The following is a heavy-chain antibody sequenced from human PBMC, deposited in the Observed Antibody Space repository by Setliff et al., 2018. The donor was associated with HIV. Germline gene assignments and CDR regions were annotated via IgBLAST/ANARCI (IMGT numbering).Heavy chain of an antibody. CDR3: ATRGEQLYFYGMDV. V-gene: IGHV7-4-1*02. J-gene: IGHJ6*02. CDR2: IHTNTGDP. D-gene: IGHD1-26*01. Sequence: GASVKVSCKASGYTFTSYAVNWVRQAPGQGLEWVGWIHTNTGDPTYAQGFTGRFVFSFDTSVSTAYLQISGLKAEDTAVYYCATRGEQLYFYGMDVWGQGTTVTVS. CDR1: GYTFTSYA.